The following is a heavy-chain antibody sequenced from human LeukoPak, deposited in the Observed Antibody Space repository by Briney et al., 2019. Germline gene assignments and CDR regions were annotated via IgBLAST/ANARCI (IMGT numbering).Heavy chain of an antibody. Sequence: SETLSLTCSVSGGSISSYYWSWIRQPPGRGLEWIGHIYYSGRTSYNPSLKSRVTISVDTSKNQFSLKLSSVTAADTAVYYCARGLRGYSYGWGYYYYMDVWGKGTTVTVSS. D-gene: IGHD5-18*01. CDR1: GGSISSYY. CDR3: ARGLRGYSYGWGYYYYMDV. CDR2: IYYSGRT. V-gene: IGHV4-59*12. J-gene: IGHJ6*03.